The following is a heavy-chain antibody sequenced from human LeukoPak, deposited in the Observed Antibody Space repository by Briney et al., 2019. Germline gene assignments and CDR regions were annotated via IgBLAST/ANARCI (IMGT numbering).Heavy chain of an antibody. CDR2: ISSSGSTI. V-gene: IGHV3-48*03. CDR3: ARGNYYDSSGYYYIGWYFDL. CDR1: GFTFSSYE. J-gene: IGHJ2*01. D-gene: IGHD3-22*01. Sequence: GGSLRLSCAASGFTFSSYEMNWVRQAPGKGLEWVSYISSSGSTIYYADSVKGRFTTSRDNAKNSLYLQMNSLRAEDTAVYYCARGNYYDSSGYYYIGWYFDLWGRGTLVTVSS.